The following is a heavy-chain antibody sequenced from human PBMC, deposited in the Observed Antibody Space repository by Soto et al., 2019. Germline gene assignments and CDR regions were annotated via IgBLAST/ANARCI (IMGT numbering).Heavy chain of an antibody. CDR2: INPNSGGT. CDR1: GYTFTGYY. D-gene: IGHD4-17*01. J-gene: IGHJ3*02. Sequence: ASVKVSCKASGYTFTGYYMHWVRQAPGQGLEWMGWINPNSGGTNYAQKFQGRVTMTRGTSISTAYMELSRLRSDDTAVYYCASQDYGGSLEAFDIWGQGTMVTVSS. V-gene: IGHV1-2*02. CDR3: ASQDYGGSLEAFDI.